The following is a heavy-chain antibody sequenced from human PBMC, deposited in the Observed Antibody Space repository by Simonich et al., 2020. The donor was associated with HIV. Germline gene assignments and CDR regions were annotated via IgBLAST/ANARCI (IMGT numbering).Heavy chain of an antibody. Sequence: QVQLVESGGGVVQPGRSLRLSCAASGFTFSSYAMHWVRQAPGKGSEGVAVISDDGSNNYYADSVKGRFTIARDNSKNTLYLQMNSLRAEDTAVYYCARDSGSYHGLFDYWGQGTLVTVSS. D-gene: IGHD1-26*01. CDR3: ARDSGSYHGLFDY. V-gene: IGHV3-30*07. CDR1: GFTFSSYA. J-gene: IGHJ4*02. CDR2: ISDDGSNN.